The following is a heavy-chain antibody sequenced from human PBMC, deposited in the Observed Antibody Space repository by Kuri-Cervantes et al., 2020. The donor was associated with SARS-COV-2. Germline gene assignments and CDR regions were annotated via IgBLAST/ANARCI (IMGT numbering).Heavy chain of an antibody. V-gene: IGHV4-59*01. J-gene: IGHJ5*02. CDR2: IYYSGST. CDR3: ARVGYDLWSGYKYNWFDP. CDR1: GGSISSYY. D-gene: IGHD3-3*01. Sequence: SETLSLTCTVSGGSISSYYWSWIRQPPGKGLEWIGYIYYSGSTNYNPSLKSRVTISVDTSKNQFSLKLSSVTAADTAVYYCARVGYDLWSGYKYNWFDPWGQGTLVTVSS.